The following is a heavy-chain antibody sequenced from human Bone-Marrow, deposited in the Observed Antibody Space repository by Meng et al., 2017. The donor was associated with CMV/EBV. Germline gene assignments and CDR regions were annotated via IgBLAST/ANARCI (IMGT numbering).Heavy chain of an antibody. V-gene: IGHV1-2*02. CDR2: INPNSGGT. D-gene: IGHD6-6*01. Sequence: ASVKVSCKASGYTFTGYYMDWVRQAPGQGLEWMGWINPNSGGTNYAQKFQGRVTMTRDTSISTAYMELSRLRSDDTAVYYCARDKPLARYYYYGMDVWGQGTTVTVSS. CDR1: GYTFTGYY. CDR3: ARDKPLARYYYYGMDV. J-gene: IGHJ6*02.